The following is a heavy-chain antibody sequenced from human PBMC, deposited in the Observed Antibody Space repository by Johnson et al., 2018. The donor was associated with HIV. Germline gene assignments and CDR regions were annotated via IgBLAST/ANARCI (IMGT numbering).Heavy chain of an antibody. CDR1: GFTFSSSW. CDR2: IKQDGSEK. J-gene: IGHJ3*02. D-gene: IGHD1-26*01. Sequence: EVQLVESGGGLVQPGGSLRLSCAASGFTFSSSWMSWVRQAPGKGLEWVDNIKQDGSEKYSVDSVKGRFTISRDNAKNSLYLQMNSLRAEDTAVYYCAREEEWELTLVGVGAFDIWGQGTMVTVSS. V-gene: IGHV3-7*05. CDR3: AREEEWELTLVGVGAFDI.